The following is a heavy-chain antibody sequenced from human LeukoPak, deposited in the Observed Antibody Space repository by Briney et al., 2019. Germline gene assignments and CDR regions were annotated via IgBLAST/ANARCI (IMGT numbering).Heavy chain of an antibody. Sequence: SQTLSLTCTVSGGSISSGGSYWSWIRQHPGKGLEWIGYIYYSGSTYYNPSLKSRVTISVDTSKNQFSLKLSSVTAADTAVYYCAREVVATPILYYFDYWGQGTLVTVSS. CDR3: AREVVATPILYYFDY. J-gene: IGHJ4*02. CDR2: IYYSGST. V-gene: IGHV4-31*03. CDR1: GGSISSGGSY. D-gene: IGHD2-21*02.